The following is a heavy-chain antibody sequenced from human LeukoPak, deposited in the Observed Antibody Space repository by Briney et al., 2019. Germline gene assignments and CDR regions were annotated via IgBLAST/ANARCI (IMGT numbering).Heavy chain of an antibody. D-gene: IGHD4-17*01. V-gene: IGHV4-61*02. CDR3: AREGKTVTTGWFGWFDP. CDR2: IRTDGST. CDR1: GDSISSGDYY. J-gene: IGHJ5*02. Sequence: PSQTLSLTCIVSGDSISSGDYYWTWIRQSAGKGLEWIGRIRTDGSTTYNPSLKSRVTISSDASKNHFSLRLGSVTAADTAVYYCAREGKTVTTGWFGWFDPWGQGTLVTVSS.